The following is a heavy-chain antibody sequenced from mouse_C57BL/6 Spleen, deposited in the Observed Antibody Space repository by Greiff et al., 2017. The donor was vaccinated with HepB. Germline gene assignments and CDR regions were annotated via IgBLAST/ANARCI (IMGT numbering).Heavy chain of an antibody. J-gene: IGHJ2*01. Sequence: EVKLMESGGGLVQPGGSLKLSCAASGFTFSDYYMYWVRQTPEKRLEWVAYISNGGGSTYYPDTVKGRFTISRDNAKNTLYLQMSRLKSEDTAMYYCARHYGSIYENYFGYWGQVTTLSVSS. CDR2: ISNGGGST. CDR1: GFTFSDYY. D-gene: IGHD1-1*01. CDR3: ARHYGSIYENYFGY. V-gene: IGHV5-12*01.